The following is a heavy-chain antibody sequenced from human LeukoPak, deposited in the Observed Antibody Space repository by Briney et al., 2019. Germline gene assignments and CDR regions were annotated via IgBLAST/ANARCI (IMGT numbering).Heavy chain of an antibody. D-gene: IGHD3-3*01. V-gene: IGHV3-53*01. CDR2: IYSGGST. CDR1: GFTVSSNY. Sequence: PGGSLRLSCAASGFTVSSNYMSWVRQAPGKGLEWVSVIYSGGSTYYADSVKGRFTISRDNSKNTLYLQMNSLRAEDTAVYYCARGHTEDYDFWSGAPPEYYYYMDVWGKGTTVTVSS. CDR3: ARGHTEDYDFWSGAPPEYYYYMDV. J-gene: IGHJ6*03.